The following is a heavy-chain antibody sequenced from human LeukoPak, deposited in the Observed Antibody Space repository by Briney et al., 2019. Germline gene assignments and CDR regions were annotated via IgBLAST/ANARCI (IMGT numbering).Heavy chain of an antibody. V-gene: IGHV1-2*06. Sequence: ASVKVSCKASGYTFTGYYMHWVRQAPGQGLEWVGRINPNSGGTNYAQKFQGRVTTTRDTFISTAYMELSRLRSDDTAVYYCARAVAGHYFDYWGQGTLVTVSS. CDR2: INPNSGGT. CDR1: GYTFTGYY. D-gene: IGHD6-19*01. CDR3: ARAVAGHYFDY. J-gene: IGHJ4*02.